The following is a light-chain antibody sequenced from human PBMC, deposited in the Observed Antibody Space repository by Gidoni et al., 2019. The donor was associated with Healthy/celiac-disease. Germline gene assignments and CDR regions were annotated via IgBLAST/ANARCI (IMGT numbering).Light chain of an antibody. V-gene: IGKV1-8*01. CDR2: AAS. Sequence: IRMTQSPSSLSASTGDRVTITCRASQGISSYLAWYQQKPGKAPKLLIYAASTLQSGVPSRFSGSGSGTDFTLTISCLQSEDFATYYCQQYYSYPKTFGQGTKVEIK. J-gene: IGKJ1*01. CDR3: QQYYSYPKT. CDR1: QGISSY.